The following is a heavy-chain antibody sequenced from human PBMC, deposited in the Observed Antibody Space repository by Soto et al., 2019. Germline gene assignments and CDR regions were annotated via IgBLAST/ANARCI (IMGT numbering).Heavy chain of an antibody. J-gene: IGHJ4*02. V-gene: IGHV3-7*01. CDR3: ARNVPPDY. CDR1: GFTFSTYW. Sequence: EVQLVDSGGGLVQPGGSLRLSCAASGFTFSTYWMSWVRQAPGKGLEWVANIRQDGSQKYYVDSVKGRFTISRDNAKNSLYLQMNSLRADDTAVYYCARNVPPDYWGQGTLVTVSS. CDR2: IRQDGSQK.